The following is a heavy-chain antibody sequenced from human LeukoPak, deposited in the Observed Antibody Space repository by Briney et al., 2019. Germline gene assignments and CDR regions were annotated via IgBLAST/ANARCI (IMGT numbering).Heavy chain of an antibody. Sequence: GGSLRLSCAASGFTFSSYAMSWVRQAPGKGLEWVPAISGSGGSTYYADSVKGRFSISRDSSKNILYLQINSLRAEDTAVYYCAKDRCSNGVGCYYYYMDVWGKGTTVTISS. J-gene: IGHJ6*03. V-gene: IGHV3-23*01. CDR1: GFTFSSYA. CDR2: ISGSGGST. D-gene: IGHD2-8*01. CDR3: AKDRCSNGVGCYYYYMDV.